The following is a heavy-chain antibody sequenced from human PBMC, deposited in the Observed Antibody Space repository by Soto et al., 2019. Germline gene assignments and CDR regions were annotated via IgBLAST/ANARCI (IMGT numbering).Heavy chain of an antibody. D-gene: IGHD6-13*01. CDR3: ARDRDNSNWPNFDS. CDR2: VLPFLDIT. V-gene: IGHV1-69*02. Sequence: QVQLVQSGSEVKKPGSSVRVSCKTSGGTFSIYTISWVRQAPGQGLEWMGRVLPFLDITSYSQRFQGRVTITADRSTTTAYVELSRLRSEDTAVYYCARDRDNSNWPNFDSWGQGTLVTVSS. J-gene: IGHJ4*02. CDR1: GGTFSIYT.